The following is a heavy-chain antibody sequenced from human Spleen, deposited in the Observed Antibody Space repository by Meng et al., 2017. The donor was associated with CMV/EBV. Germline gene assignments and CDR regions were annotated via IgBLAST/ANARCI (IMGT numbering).Heavy chain of an antibody. CDR1: AYTFTSCN. CDR2: ATPSSGDT. CDR3: ACDPGIAVASSFDP. Sequence: ASAYTFTSCNLHWERHAPGPGLEWMGGATPSSGDTNYATKFPGSVTVTRNASIGTSYMMVSRLISNVTAVYSCACDPGIAVASSFDPWGQGTLVTVSS. D-gene: IGHD6-19*01. J-gene: IGHJ5*02. V-gene: IGHV1-2*02.